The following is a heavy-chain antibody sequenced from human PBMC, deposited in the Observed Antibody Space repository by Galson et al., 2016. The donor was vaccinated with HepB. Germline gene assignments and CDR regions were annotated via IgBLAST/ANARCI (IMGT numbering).Heavy chain of an antibody. D-gene: IGHD3-10*01. CDR2: INSDGTIP. CDR1: GFAFSSHW. CDR3: ARDRGGSAGAFNWFDP. Sequence: SLRLSCAASGFAFSSHWMHWVRQDLGKGLVWVSRINSDGTIPNYADSVTGRFTISRDNAENTLYLQMNSLRVEDTAVYYCARDRGGSAGAFNWFDPWGQGTLVTVSS. J-gene: IGHJ5*02. V-gene: IGHV3-74*01.